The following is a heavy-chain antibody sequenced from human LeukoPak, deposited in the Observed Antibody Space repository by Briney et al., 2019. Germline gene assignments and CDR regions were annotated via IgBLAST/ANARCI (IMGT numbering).Heavy chain of an antibody. J-gene: IGHJ3*02. CDR2: IYWDDDK. Sequence: SGPTLVNPTQTLTLTCTFSGFSLRTRGVGVGWIRQPPGKALEWLSLIYWDDDKRYSPSLKSRLTITKDTSKHQVVLTMTNMDPVDTATYYCAHRRAVSGFLEWLFDAFDIWGQGTMVTVSS. V-gene: IGHV2-5*02. D-gene: IGHD3-3*01. CDR3: AHRRAVSGFLEWLFDAFDI. CDR1: GFSLRTRGVG.